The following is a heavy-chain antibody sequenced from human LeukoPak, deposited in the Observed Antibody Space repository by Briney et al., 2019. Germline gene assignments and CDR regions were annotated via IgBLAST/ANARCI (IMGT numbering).Heavy chain of an antibody. V-gene: IGHV3-7*01. Sequence: SGGSLRLSCAASGFTFSTYWMTWVRQAPGQGLEWVANIKQDGTEKYYVDSVKGRFTISRDNAKNSLYLQMNSLRADDTAVYHCARHSGTYFDFWGQGTLATVSS. D-gene: IGHD6-13*01. J-gene: IGHJ4*02. CDR1: GFTFSTYW. CDR2: IKQDGTEK. CDR3: ARHSGTYFDF.